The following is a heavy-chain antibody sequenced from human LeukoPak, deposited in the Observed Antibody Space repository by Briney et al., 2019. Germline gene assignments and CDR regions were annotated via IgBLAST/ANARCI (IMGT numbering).Heavy chain of an antibody. V-gene: IGHV3-7*04. J-gene: IGHJ4*02. D-gene: IGHD3-9*01. Sequence: GGSLRLSCAASGFTFSSHWMSWVRQAPGKGLEWVANIKQDGSEKYYVDSVKGRFTISRDNAKNSLYLQMNSLRAEDTAVYYCARDSPRYFDWLFNDYWGQGTLVTVSS. CDR3: ARDSPRYFDWLFNDY. CDR1: GFTFSSHW. CDR2: IKQDGSEK.